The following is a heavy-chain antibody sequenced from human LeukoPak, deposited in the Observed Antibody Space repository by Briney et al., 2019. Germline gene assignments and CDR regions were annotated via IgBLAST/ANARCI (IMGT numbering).Heavy chain of an antibody. J-gene: IGHJ4*02. V-gene: IGHV4-31*03. D-gene: IGHD6-19*01. CDR1: GGSISSGGYY. Sequence: SSQTLSLTCTVSGGSISSGGYYWSWIRQHPGKGLEWIGYIYYSGSTYYNPSLKSRVTISVDTSKNQFSLKLSSVTAADTAVYYCARPTRLYSSGWYSPFDYWGQGTLVTVSS. CDR3: ARPTRLYSSGWYSPFDY. CDR2: IYYSGST.